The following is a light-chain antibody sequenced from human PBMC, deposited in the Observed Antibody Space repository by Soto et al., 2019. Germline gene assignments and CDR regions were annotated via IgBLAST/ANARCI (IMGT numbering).Light chain of an antibody. Sequence: DIQMTPSPSTLSASVVDRVTLSCRASQSISSWLAWYQQKPGKAPKLLIYKASTLESGVPSRFSGSGSGTDFTLTISRLEPEDFAVYYCQQYGSSGTFGQGTKVDIK. CDR3: QQYGSSGT. V-gene: IGKV1-5*03. CDR2: KAS. J-gene: IGKJ1*01. CDR1: QSISSW.